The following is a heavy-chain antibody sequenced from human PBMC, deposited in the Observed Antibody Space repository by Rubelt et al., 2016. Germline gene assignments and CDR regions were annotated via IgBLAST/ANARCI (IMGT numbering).Heavy chain of an antibody. Sequence: QVQLVESGGGVVQPGRSLRLSCAASGFTFSSYGMHWVRQAPGKGLEWVAVIWYDGSNKYYADSVKGRFTISRDNSKNTLYLQMNSLRAEDTAVYYCARGRAAMVTYLDAFDIWGQGTMVTVSS. CDR1: GFTFSSYG. CDR2: IWYDGSNK. D-gene: IGHD5-18*01. J-gene: IGHJ3*02. V-gene: IGHV3-33*08. CDR3: ARGRAAMVTYLDAFDI.